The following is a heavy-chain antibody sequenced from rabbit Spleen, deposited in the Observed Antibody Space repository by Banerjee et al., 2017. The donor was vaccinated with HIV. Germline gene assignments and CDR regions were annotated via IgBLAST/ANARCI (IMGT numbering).Heavy chain of an antibody. V-gene: IGHV1S40*01. CDR1: GVSFSSNYY. J-gene: IGHJ4*01. CDR2: IEPIFGTT. CDR3: ARDTGSGHYIDAYFDL. Sequence: QSLEESGGDLVKPGASLTLTCTASGVSFSSNYYMCWVRQAPGKGLEWIGLIEPIFGTTKYANWVNGRFTISSHNAQNTLYLQVKSLTAADTATYFCARDTGSGHYIDAYFDLWGPGTLVTVS. D-gene: IGHD1-1*01.